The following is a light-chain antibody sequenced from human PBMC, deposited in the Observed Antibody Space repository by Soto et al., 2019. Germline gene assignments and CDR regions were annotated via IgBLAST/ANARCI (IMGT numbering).Light chain of an antibody. CDR1: ESIRSW. CDR2: RAS. J-gene: IGKJ1*01. V-gene: IGKV1-5*03. CDR3: QQYYTYPWS. Sequence: DIQMTQSPSTLSASVGDRVTITCRASESIRSWLAWYQQKPGKVPRLLIYRASALESGVPSRFSGGNSGTEFTLTISSIQPDDFAAYYCQQYYTYPWSFGPGTKVEIK.